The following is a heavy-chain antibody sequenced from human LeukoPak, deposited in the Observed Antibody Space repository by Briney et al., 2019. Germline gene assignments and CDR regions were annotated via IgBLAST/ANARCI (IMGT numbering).Heavy chain of an antibody. CDR2: IYSYNGKT. Sequence: GASVKVSCKASGYTFTSYYMHWVRQAPGQGLEWMGWIYSYNGKTNYAQNFQGRVTLTTDTSTTTAYMELKSLRSDDTAVYYCARGSYDSSDFEYFHHWGQGTLVTVSS. CDR1: GYTFTSYY. J-gene: IGHJ1*01. CDR3: ARGSYDSSDFEYFHH. D-gene: IGHD3-22*01. V-gene: IGHV1-18*04.